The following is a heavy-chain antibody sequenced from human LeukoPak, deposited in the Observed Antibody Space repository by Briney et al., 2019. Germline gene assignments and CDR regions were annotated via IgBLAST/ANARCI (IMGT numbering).Heavy chain of an antibody. Sequence: SETLSLTCTVSGGSISSGDYYWSWIRQPPGKGLEWIGYIYYSGSTYYNPSLKSRVTTSVDTSKNQFSLKLSSVTAADTAVYYCARAEPAAKYAFDVWGQGTMVTVSS. V-gene: IGHV4-30-4*01. CDR2: IYYSGST. CDR1: GGSISSGDYY. D-gene: IGHD2-2*01. CDR3: ARAEPAAKYAFDV. J-gene: IGHJ3*01.